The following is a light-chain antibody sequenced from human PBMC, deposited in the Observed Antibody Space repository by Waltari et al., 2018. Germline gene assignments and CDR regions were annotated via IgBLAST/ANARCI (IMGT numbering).Light chain of an antibody. Sequence: DIVMTQSPDSLAVSLGERVTINCKSSQSVLYRSKNKNYLAWYQQKPGQPPKLLIYWASTRESGVPDRFSGSGSVTDFTLTISSLQAEDVAFYYCQQYYATPPYTFGQGTKLEIK. CDR2: WAS. CDR1: QSVLYRSKNKNY. J-gene: IGKJ2*01. V-gene: IGKV4-1*01. CDR3: QQYYATPPYT.